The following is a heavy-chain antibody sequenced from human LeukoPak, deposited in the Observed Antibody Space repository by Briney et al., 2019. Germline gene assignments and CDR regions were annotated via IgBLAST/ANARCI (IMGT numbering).Heavy chain of an antibody. J-gene: IGHJ4*02. D-gene: IGHD5-24*01. V-gene: IGHV3-74*01. Sequence: AGGSLRLSCAASGFTFSSSWMHWVRQGPGKGLVWVSRINTDGSSTSYADSVKGRFTISRDNAKNTLHLQMSSLRGEDTGVYYCARGIRATNNFDYWGQGTLVTVSS. CDR2: INTDGSST. CDR3: ARGIRATNNFDY. CDR1: GFTFSSSW.